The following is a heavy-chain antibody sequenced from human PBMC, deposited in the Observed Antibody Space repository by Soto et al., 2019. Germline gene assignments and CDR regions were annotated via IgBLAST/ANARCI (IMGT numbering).Heavy chain of an antibody. CDR2: INSDGSST. Sequence: GGSLRLSCAASGFTFSSYWMHWVRQAPGKGLVWVSRINSDGSSTSYADSVKGRFTISRDNAKNTLYLQMNSLRAEDTAVYYCTSNYDILRGDALDIWGQGTMVTVSS. D-gene: IGHD3-9*01. CDR3: TSNYDILRGDALDI. V-gene: IGHV3-74*01. J-gene: IGHJ3*02. CDR1: GFTFSSYW.